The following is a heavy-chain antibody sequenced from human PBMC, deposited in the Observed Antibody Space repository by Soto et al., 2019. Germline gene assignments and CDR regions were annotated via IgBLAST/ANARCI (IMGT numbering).Heavy chain of an antibody. D-gene: IGHD2-15*01. CDR1: GFTFRSYA. Sequence: QVQLVESGGGVVQPGRSLRLSCAASGFTFRSYAMHWVRQAPGKGLEWVAVISYDGSNKYYAGSVKGRFTISRDNSKNTRYLQVNSLRPEDTAVYYCAKRDCSGGNCYAPLDYFYGMDVWGQGTTVTVSS. V-gene: IGHV3-30*18. CDR3: AKRDCSGGNCYAPLDYFYGMDV. J-gene: IGHJ6*02. CDR2: ISYDGSNK.